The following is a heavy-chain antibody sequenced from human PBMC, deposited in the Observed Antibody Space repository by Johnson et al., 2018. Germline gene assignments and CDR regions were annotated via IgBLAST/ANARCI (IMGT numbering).Heavy chain of an antibody. V-gene: IGHV3-33*08. D-gene: IGHD6-6*01. J-gene: IGHJ1*01. Sequence: VQLLESGGGVVQXGRSLSLSCEASGFTFSAFAMHWVRQAPGKGLEWVALIRSDGNIHYSEDAAKGRFTISRDNSKNTVSLQMNNLRAEDTAVYYCATVTSIADVYCKHWGQGTLVTVSS. CDR2: IRSDGNIH. CDR3: ATVTSIADVYCKH. CDR1: GFTFSAFA.